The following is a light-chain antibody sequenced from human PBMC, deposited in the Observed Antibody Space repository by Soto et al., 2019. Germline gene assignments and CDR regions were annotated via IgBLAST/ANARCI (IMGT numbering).Light chain of an antibody. J-gene: IGLJ1*01. CDR2: EVT. Sequence: QSVLTQPASVSGSPGQSITISCTGISSDGDDYKDVSWYQQHPGKAPKLMIYEVTYRPSGVSNRFSGSKSGNTASLTISGHQAEDEADYYCSSYTSTTTVFGTGTKLTVL. CDR1: SSDGDDYKD. CDR3: SSYTSTTTV. V-gene: IGLV2-14*01.